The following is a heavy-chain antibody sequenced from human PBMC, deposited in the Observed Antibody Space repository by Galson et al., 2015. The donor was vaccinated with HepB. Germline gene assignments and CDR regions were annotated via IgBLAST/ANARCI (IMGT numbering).Heavy chain of an antibody. V-gene: IGHV1-18*01. CDR2: ISAYEGNT. D-gene: IGHD2-2*01. CDR1: GFTFTSYG. Sequence: SVKLSCKASGFTFTSYGISWVRQAPGQGLEWIGWISAYEGNTNYAQTLQGRFTMTTDTSTSTAYMELRSLRSDDTAVYYCARGLRCSSTSCPSLYNAFDIWGQGTMVTVSS. CDR3: ARGLRCSSTSCPSLYNAFDI. J-gene: IGHJ3*02.